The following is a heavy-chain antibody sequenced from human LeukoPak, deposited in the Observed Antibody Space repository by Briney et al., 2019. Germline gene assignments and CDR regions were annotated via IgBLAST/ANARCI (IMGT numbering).Heavy chain of an antibody. D-gene: IGHD6-19*01. Sequence: ASVKISCRVSGYTFTDYYMHWVQQAPGKGLEWMGLVDPEDGETIYAEKFQGRVTITADTSTDTAYMELSSLRSEDTAVYYCARDPPLSGWYLENDYWGQGTLVTVSS. CDR3: ARDPPLSGWYLENDY. CDR1: GYTFTDYY. J-gene: IGHJ4*02. CDR2: VDPEDGET. V-gene: IGHV1-69-2*01.